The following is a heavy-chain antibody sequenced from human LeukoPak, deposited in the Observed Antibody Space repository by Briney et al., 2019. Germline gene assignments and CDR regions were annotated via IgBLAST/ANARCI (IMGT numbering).Heavy chain of an antibody. CDR2: IYYSGST. CDR3: ARLQRYDFWSGYYQAPHFDY. V-gene: IGHV4-59*08. Sequence: SETLSLTCTVSGGSISSYYWSWIRQPPGKGLEWIGYIYYSGSTNYNPSLKSRVTISVDTSKNQLSLKLSSVTAADTAVYYSARLQRYDFWSGYYQAPHFDYWGQGTLVTVSS. CDR1: GGSISSYY. D-gene: IGHD3-3*01. J-gene: IGHJ4*02.